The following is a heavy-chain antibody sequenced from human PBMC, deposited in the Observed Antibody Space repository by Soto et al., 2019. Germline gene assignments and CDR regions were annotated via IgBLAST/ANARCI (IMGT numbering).Heavy chain of an antibody. D-gene: IGHD2-15*01. V-gene: IGHV3-7*01. CDR2: IKQDGSEK. CDR1: GFTFSSYW. Sequence: GGSLRLSCAASGFTFSSYWMSWVRQAPGKGLEWVANIKQDGSEKYYVDSVKGRFTISRDNAKNSLYLQMNSLRAEDTAVYYCAREGCSGGSCYSPGDAFDIWGQGTMVTVSS. CDR3: AREGCSGGSCYSPGDAFDI. J-gene: IGHJ3*02.